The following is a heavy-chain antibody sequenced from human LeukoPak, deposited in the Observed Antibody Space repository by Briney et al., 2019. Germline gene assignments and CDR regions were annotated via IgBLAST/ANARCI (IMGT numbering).Heavy chain of an antibody. CDR1: GFTFGKYW. J-gene: IGHJ4*02. CDR2: IKLDGSEK. CDR3: ARDQYDTWSRRGNFDS. D-gene: IGHD3-3*01. V-gene: IGHV3-7*03. Sequence: GGSLRLSCVASGFTFGKYWMSWVRQAPGKGLERVANIKLDGSEKNYVDSVKGRFTISRDNTKNSLYLQMNSLRVEDTAVFYCARDQYDTWSRRGNFDSWGQGTLVIVSS.